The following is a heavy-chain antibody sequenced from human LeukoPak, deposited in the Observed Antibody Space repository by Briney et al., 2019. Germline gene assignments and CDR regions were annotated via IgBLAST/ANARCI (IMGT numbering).Heavy chain of an antibody. D-gene: IGHD3-22*01. Sequence: GGSLRLSCSASGFIFSDYAMHWVRQAPGKGLEWVALDSYDGRNENYADSVKGRFTISRDNSKNTLYLQMNSLRVEDTAVYYCAKKGYYDGSGYYMYYFDHWGQGTLVTVSS. V-gene: IGHV3-30-3*02. CDR1: GFIFSDYA. CDR3: AKKGYYDGSGYYMYYFDH. CDR2: DSYDGRNE. J-gene: IGHJ4*02.